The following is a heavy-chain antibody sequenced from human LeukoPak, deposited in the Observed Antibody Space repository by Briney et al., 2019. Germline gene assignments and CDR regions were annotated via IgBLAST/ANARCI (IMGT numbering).Heavy chain of an antibody. V-gene: IGHV3-30*02. CDR2: IRYDGSNK. D-gene: IGHD1-26*01. Sequence: GGSLRLSCAASGFTFSSYGMHWVRQAPGKGLEWVAFIRYDGSNKYYADCVKGRFTISRDNSKNTLYLQMNSLRAEDTAVYYCAKDQVLGIVGATYYWGQGTLVTVSS. CDR1: GFTFSSYG. J-gene: IGHJ4*02. CDR3: AKDQVLGIVGATYY.